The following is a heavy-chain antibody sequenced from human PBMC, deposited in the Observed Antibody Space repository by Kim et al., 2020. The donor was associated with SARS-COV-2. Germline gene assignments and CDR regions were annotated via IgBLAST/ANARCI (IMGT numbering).Heavy chain of an antibody. CDR1: GFTFSSYG. Sequence: GGSLRLSCAASGFTFSSYGMHWVRQAPGKGLEWVAVIWYDGSNKYYADSVKGRFTISRDNSKNTLYLQMNSLRAEDTAVYYCARDSVGYSYLGLHEFDYWGQGTLVTVSS. J-gene: IGHJ4*02. CDR3: ARDSVGYSYLGLHEFDY. D-gene: IGHD5-18*01. CDR2: IWYDGSNK. V-gene: IGHV3-33*01.